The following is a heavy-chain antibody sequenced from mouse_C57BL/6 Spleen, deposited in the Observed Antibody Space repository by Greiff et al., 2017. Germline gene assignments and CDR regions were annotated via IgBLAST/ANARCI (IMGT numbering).Heavy chain of an antibody. CDR3: ASHAGDPFAY. V-gene: IGHV7-3*01. CDR2: IRNKANGYTT. D-gene: IGHD3-3*01. CDR1: GFTFTDYY. J-gene: IGHJ3*01. Sequence: EVKLVESGGGLVQPGGSLSLSCAASGFTFTDYYMSWVRQPPGKALEWLGFIRNKANGYTTEYSASVKGRFTISRDNSQSILYLHMNALRAEDSATYYCASHAGDPFAYWGQGALVTVSA.